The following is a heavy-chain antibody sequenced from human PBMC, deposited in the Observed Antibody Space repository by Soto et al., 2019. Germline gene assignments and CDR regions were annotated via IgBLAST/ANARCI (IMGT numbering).Heavy chain of an antibody. CDR3: ARAEYSSSWYAYYYYGMDV. V-gene: IGHV1-69*05. CDR1: GGTFSSYA. Sequence: QVQLVQSGAEVKKPGSSVKVSCKASGGTFSSYAISWVRQAPGQGLEWMGGIIPIFGTANYAQKFQGRVTMTPEESTSTAYMGLSSLRSEDTAVYYCARAEYSSSWYAYYYYGMDVWGQGTTVTVSS. CDR2: IIPIFGTA. J-gene: IGHJ6*02. D-gene: IGHD6-13*01.